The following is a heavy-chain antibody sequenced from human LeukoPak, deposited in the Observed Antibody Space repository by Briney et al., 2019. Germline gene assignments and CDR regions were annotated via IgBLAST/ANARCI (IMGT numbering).Heavy chain of an antibody. CDR3: ARDRIAVAGMGAFQH. Sequence: PGGSLRLSCAYSGSTFSQYWMSWVRQAPGKGLEWVANIKGDGSRTNYMDSLKGRFTISRDNAKNSLYLQMNSLRAEDTAIYYCARDRIAVAGMGAFQHWGQGTLVTVSS. J-gene: IGHJ1*01. V-gene: IGHV3-7*01. D-gene: IGHD6-19*01. CDR2: IKGDGSRT. CDR1: GSTFSQYW.